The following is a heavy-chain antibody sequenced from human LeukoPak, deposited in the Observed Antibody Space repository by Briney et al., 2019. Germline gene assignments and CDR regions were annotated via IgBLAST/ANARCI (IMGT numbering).Heavy chain of an antibody. CDR1: GFTFRSYS. V-gene: IGHV3-48*01. Sequence: PGGSLRLSCAASGFTFRSYSMNWVRQAPGKGLEWVSYISSSSSTIYYADSVKGRFTISRDNAKNSLYLQMNSLRAEDTAVYYCARDTRSITIFGVDFDYWGQGTLVTVSS. CDR3: ARDTRSITIFGVDFDY. D-gene: IGHD3-3*01. J-gene: IGHJ4*02. CDR2: ISSSSSTI.